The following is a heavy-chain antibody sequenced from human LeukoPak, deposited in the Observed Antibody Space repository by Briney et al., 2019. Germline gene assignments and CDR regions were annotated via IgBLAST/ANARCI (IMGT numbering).Heavy chain of an antibody. Sequence: ASVKVSCKASGGTFSSYAISWVRQAPGQGLEWMGRIIPILGIANYAQKFQGRVTLTADKSTSTASMERSSLRSEDTAVYYCARSRYADIVATTPGVGWFDPWGQGTLVTVSS. CDR1: GGTFSSYA. V-gene: IGHV1-69*04. CDR2: IIPILGIA. D-gene: IGHD5-12*01. CDR3: ARSRYADIVATTPGVGWFDP. J-gene: IGHJ5*02.